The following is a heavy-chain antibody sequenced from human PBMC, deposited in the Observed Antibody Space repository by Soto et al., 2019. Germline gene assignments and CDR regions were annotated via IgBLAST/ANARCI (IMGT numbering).Heavy chain of an antibody. CDR2: IYSGGST. D-gene: IGHD2-2*01. CDR3: ARDRRPSIYSGLAV. V-gene: IGHV3-53*01. Sequence: GGSLRLSCAASGFTVSNSYMSWVRQAPGKGLEWVSVIYSGGSTYYADSVKGRFTISRDSSRNTLFLHMSGLRAEDTAVYYCARDRRPSIYSGLAVWGQGTTVTVSS. CDR1: GFTVSNSY. J-gene: IGHJ6*02.